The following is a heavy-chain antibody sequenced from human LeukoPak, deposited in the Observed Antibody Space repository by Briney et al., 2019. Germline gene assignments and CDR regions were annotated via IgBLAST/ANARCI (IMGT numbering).Heavy chain of an antibody. CDR2: ISYDGSNK. CDR1: GFTFSSYA. CDR3: ARDFAVGFLEWLGYFDY. J-gene: IGHJ4*02. V-gene: IGHV3-30-3*01. Sequence: SLRLSCAASGFTFSSYAMHWVRQAPGKGLEWVAVISYDGSNKYYADSVKSRFTISRDNSKNTLYLQMNSLRAEDTAVYYCARDFAVGFLEWLGYFDYWGQGTLVTVSS. D-gene: IGHD3-3*02.